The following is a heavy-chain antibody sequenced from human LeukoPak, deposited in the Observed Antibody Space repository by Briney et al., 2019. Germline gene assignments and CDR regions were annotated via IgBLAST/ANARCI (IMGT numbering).Heavy chain of an antibody. CDR3: ARGSSSNYGYFQH. J-gene: IGHJ1*01. V-gene: IGHV4-59*02. Sequence: SETRSLTCTVSGESVSAYFWTWVRQPPGKGLECIGYIYSSGSTNYNPSLKSRVTISVDTSKNQFSLSLSSVTAADTAMYYCARGSSSNYGYFQHWGQGTLVTVSS. CDR2: IYSSGST. CDR1: GESVSAYF. D-gene: IGHD3-10*01.